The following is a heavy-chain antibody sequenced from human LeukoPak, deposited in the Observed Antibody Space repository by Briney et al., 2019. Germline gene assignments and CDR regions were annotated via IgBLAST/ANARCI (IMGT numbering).Heavy chain of an antibody. CDR1: GFTFSSYS. CDR3: ARVDIGNYYYMDV. Sequence: TPGGSLRPSCAASGFTFSSYSMNWVRQAPGKGLEGVSSISSSSSYIYYAASVKGRFTISRDNAKNSLYLQMNSLRAEDTAVYYCARVDIGNYYYMDVWGKGTTVTVSS. J-gene: IGHJ6*03. D-gene: IGHD5-12*01. V-gene: IGHV3-21*01. CDR2: ISSSSSYI.